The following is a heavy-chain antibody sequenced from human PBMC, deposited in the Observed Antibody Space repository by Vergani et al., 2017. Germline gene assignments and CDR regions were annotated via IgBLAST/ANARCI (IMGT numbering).Heavy chain of an antibody. J-gene: IGHJ6*03. D-gene: IGHD2-15*01. Sequence: QVQLVESGGGLVKPGGSLRLSCAASGFTFSSYGMHWVRQAPGKGLEWVAVIWYDGSNKYYADSVKGRFTISRDNSKNTLYLQMNSLRAEDTAVYYCARDGDIASYYYYMDVWGKGTTVTVSS. CDR3: ARDGDIASYYYYMDV. CDR1: GFTFSSYG. V-gene: IGHV3-33*08. CDR2: IWYDGSNK.